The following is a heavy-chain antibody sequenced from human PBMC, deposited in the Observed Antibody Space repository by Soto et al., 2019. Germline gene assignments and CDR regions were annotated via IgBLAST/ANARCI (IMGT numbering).Heavy chain of an antibody. CDR2: INHSGST. J-gene: IGHJ5*01. CDR1: GGSFSGYY. D-gene: IGHD6-13*01. V-gene: IGHV4-34*01. Sequence: ETLSLTCAVYGGSFSGYYWSWIRQPPGKGLEWIGEINHSGSTNYNPSLKSRVTISVDTSKNQFSLKLSSVTAADTAVYYCARGGGISKCPRHGRNLFDSWGQRTLVTVSS. CDR3: ARGGGISKCPRHGRNLFDS.